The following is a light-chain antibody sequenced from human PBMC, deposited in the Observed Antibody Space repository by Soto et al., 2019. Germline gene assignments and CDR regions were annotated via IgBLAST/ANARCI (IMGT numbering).Light chain of an antibody. Sequence: EIVLTQSPGTLSLSPGERATLSCRASQSVSSTYLAWYQQKPGQAPRLLIHSASSRATGIPDRFSGSGSGTDFTLTISRLATQDFALYYCQQYNNWPKTFGQGTKVDIK. CDR2: SAS. CDR3: QQYNNWPKT. CDR1: QSVSSTY. J-gene: IGKJ1*01. V-gene: IGKV3-20*01.